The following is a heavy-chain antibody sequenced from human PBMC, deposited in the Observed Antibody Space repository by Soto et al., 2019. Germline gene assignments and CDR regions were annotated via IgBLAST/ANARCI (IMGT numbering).Heavy chain of an antibody. V-gene: IGHV1-18*01. Sequence: ASVKVSCKASGYTFTSYGISWVRQAPGQGLEWMGWISAYNGNTNYAQKLQDRVTMTTDTSTSTAYMEMRSLRTDDTGMNYCARGLVGDNVLMVNAYDAFDIWGQGTMVTVSS. CDR3: ARGLVGDNVLMVNAYDAFDI. CDR2: ISAYNGNT. J-gene: IGHJ3*02. CDR1: GYTFTSYG. D-gene: IGHD2-8*01.